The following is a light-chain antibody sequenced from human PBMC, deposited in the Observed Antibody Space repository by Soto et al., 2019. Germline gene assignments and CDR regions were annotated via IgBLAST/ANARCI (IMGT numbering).Light chain of an antibody. CDR2: DAS. J-gene: IGKJ5*01. Sequence: EIVLTQTPATLCLSPGERATLSCSASQSVSSDLAGYQQKPGQAPRVLIYDASNRATGIPARFSGSGSGTDFTLTISSLEPEDFAVYYCQQRSNWPSFGQGTRLEI. CDR1: QSVSSD. CDR3: QQRSNWPS. V-gene: IGKV3-11*01.